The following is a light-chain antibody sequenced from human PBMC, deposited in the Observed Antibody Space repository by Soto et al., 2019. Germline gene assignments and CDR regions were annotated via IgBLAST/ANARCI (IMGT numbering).Light chain of an antibody. V-gene: IGKV3-11*01. CDR1: QSVSSY. CDR3: QQRSNWPGFT. J-gene: IGKJ3*01. Sequence: GTLSLSPGERATLSCRASQSVSSYLAWYQQKPGQAPRLLIYDASNRATGIPARFSGSGSGTDFTLTISSLEPEDFAVYYCQQRSNWPGFTFGPGTKVDIK. CDR2: DAS.